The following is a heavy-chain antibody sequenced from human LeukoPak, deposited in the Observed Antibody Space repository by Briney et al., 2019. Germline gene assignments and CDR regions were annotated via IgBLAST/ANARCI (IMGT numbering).Heavy chain of an antibody. V-gene: IGHV3-30*18. J-gene: IGHJ4*02. CDR1: GFTFSSYV. CDR3: AKDLGYQLLWGSPHDY. CDR2: IAYDGSNK. D-gene: IGHD2-2*01. Sequence: GRSLRLSCAASGFTFSSYVMHWVRQAPGKGLEWVAVIAYDGSNKNYADSVKGRFTISRDNSKNTLYLQMNSLRAEDTAVYYCAKDLGYQLLWGSPHDYWGQGTLVTVSS.